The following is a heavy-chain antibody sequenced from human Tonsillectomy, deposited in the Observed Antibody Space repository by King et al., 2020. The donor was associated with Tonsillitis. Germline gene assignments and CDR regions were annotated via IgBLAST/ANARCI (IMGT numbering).Heavy chain of an antibody. CDR2: ISWNSATR. D-gene: IGHD3-10*01. CDR3: AKDKAMVLGVMIYY. CDR1: GFTFDDFA. Sequence: VQLVESGGGLVQPGRSLRLSCAASGFTFDDFAMHWVRQAPGKGLEWVSTISWNSATRGYADSVRGRFTISRDNAKNSLYLQMNSLRAEDTALYYCAKDKAMVLGVMIYYCGQGTLVTVSP. J-gene: IGHJ4*02. V-gene: IGHV3-9*01.